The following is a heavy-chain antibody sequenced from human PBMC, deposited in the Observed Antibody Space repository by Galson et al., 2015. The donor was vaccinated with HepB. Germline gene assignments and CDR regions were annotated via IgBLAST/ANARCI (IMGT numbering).Heavy chain of an antibody. Sequence: SVKVSCKASGYRFTEYGVNWVRQAPGQGLEWMGWINPNTGNPTYAQGFIGRFVFSSDTSVTTTYLQISGLVPDDSAMYFCARGPTGALDYWGQGTLVAVSS. CDR3: ARGPTGALDY. D-gene: IGHD1-1*01. V-gene: IGHV7-4-1*02. J-gene: IGHJ4*02. CDR2: INPNTGNP. CDR1: GYRFTEYG.